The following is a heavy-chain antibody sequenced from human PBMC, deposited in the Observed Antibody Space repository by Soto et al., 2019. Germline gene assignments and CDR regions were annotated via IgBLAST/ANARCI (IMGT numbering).Heavy chain of an antibody. CDR3: ARVAYYYDSSGYYPRPDAFDI. V-gene: IGHV1-69*13. CDR1: GGTFSSYA. J-gene: IGHJ3*02. Sequence: SVKVSCKASGGTFSSYAISWVQQAPGQGLEWMGGIIPIFGTANYAQKFQGRVTITADESTSTAYMELSSLRSEDTAVYYCARVAYYYDSSGYYPRPDAFDIWGQGTMVTVSS. D-gene: IGHD3-22*01. CDR2: IIPIFGTA.